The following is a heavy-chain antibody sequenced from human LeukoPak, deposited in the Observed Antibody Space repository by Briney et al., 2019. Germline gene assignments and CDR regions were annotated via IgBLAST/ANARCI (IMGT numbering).Heavy chain of an antibody. V-gene: IGHV1-69*13. CDR1: GGTFSSYA. Sequence: SVKVSCKASGGTFSSYAISWVRQAPGQGLEWMGGIIPIFGTANYAQKFQGRVTITADESTSTAYMELSSLRSEDTAVCYCARERERGPMVRGVITYYYYYMDVWGKGTTVTVSS. CDR3: ARERERGPMVRGVITYYYYYMDV. CDR2: IIPIFGTA. J-gene: IGHJ6*03. D-gene: IGHD3-10*01.